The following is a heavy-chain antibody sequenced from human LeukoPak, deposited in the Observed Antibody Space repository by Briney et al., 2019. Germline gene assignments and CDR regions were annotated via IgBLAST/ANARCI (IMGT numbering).Heavy chain of an antibody. CDR2: ISGSGGST. D-gene: IGHD3-22*01. Sequence: SGGSLRLSCAASGFTFSSYAMSWVRQAPGKGLEWVSAISGSGGSTYYADSVKGRFTISRDNSKNTLYLQMNSLRAEDTAVYYCAKDRPYYYDSSGYRPAGDFDYWGQGTLVTVSS. CDR3: AKDRPYYYDSSGYRPAGDFDY. CDR1: GFTFSSYA. V-gene: IGHV3-23*01. J-gene: IGHJ4*02.